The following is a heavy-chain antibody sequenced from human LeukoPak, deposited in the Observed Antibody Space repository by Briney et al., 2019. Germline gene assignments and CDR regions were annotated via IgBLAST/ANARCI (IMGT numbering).Heavy chain of an antibody. J-gene: IGHJ4*02. CDR1: GYTFTNYG. D-gene: IGHD6-19*01. CDR2: ISAYNGNT. CDR3: ARTIAVELAGGEDY. Sequence: ASVKVSCKASGYTFTNYGFSWVRQAPGQGLEWMGWISAYNGNTNYAQKLQGRVTMTTDTSTSTAYMELRSLRSDDTAVYYCARTIAVELAGGEDYWGQGTLVTVSS. V-gene: IGHV1-18*01.